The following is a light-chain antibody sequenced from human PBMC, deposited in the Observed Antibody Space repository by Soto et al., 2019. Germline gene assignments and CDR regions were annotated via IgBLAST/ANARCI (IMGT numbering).Light chain of an antibody. CDR2: DVG. V-gene: IGLV2-14*03. J-gene: IGLJ1*01. CDR3: FSYPYLSTLV. Sequence: QSALTQPASVSGSPGQSITISCTGTGSDVGAYNYLSWYQQHSGKAPKLILYDVGDRPSGVSDRFSGSKSGDTASLTISGLQTEDEADYYCFSYPYLSTLVFGTGTKLTVL. CDR1: GSDVGAYNY.